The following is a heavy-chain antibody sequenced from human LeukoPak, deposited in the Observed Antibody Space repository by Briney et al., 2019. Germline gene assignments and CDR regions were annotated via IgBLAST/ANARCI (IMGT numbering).Heavy chain of an antibody. D-gene: IGHD3-16*01. J-gene: IGHJ3*02. CDR1: GFTFSSYA. CDR2: FSGSGGST. CDR3: AKDLSSWGPSSDPFDI. Sequence: PGGSLRLSCAASGFTFSSYAMSWVRQAPGKGLEWVSAFSGSGGSTYYADSVKGRFTISRDNSKNTLFLQMNSLRAEDTAVYYCAKDLSSWGPSSDPFDIWGQGTMVTVSS. V-gene: IGHV3-23*01.